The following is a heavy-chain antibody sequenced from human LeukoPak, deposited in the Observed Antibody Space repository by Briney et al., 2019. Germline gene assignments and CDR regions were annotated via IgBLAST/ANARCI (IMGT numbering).Heavy chain of an antibody. Sequence: SGTLSLTCAASGGSISSSNWWSWVRQPPGKGLEWIGEIYHSGSTNYNPSLKSRVTISVDRSKNQFSLKLTSVIAADTAVYYCARGYDFWSGQNWFDPWGQGTLVTVSS. V-gene: IGHV4-4*02. D-gene: IGHD3-3*01. CDR3: ARGYDFWSGQNWFDP. CDR2: IYHSGST. CDR1: GGSISSSNW. J-gene: IGHJ5*02.